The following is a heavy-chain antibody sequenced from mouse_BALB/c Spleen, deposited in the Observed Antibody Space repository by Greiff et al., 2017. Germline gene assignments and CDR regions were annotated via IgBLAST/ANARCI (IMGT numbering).Heavy chain of an antibody. Sequence: EVKLVESGGDLVKPGGSLKLSCAASGFTFSSYGMSWVRQTPDKRLEWVATISSGGSYTYYPDSVKGRFTISRDNAKNTLYLQMSSLKSEDTAMYYCARRIYDGYYVDYWGQGTTLTVSS. V-gene: IGHV5-6*02. CDR3: ARRIYDGYYVDY. CDR1: GFTFSSYG. CDR2: ISSGGSYT. J-gene: IGHJ2*01. D-gene: IGHD2-3*01.